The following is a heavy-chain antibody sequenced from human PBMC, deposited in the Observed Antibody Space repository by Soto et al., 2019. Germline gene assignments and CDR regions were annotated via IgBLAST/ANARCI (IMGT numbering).Heavy chain of an antibody. J-gene: IGHJ4*02. Sequence: QVQLVQSGAEVKKPGASVKVSCKASGYTFTSYGISWVRQAPGQGLEWMGWISAYNGNTNYAQKLQGRVTMTTDTATSTAYMELGSLRSDDTAVYYCARVPRGIVVVINPRGVDYWGQGTLVTVSS. D-gene: IGHD3-22*01. CDR1: GYTFTSYG. CDR3: ARVPRGIVVVINPRGVDY. V-gene: IGHV1-18*01. CDR2: ISAYNGNT.